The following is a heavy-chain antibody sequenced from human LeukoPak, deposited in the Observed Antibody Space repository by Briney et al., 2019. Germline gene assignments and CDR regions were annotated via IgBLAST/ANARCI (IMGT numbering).Heavy chain of an antibody. CDR3: ARSLYYYGSDSFDI. J-gene: IGHJ3*02. Sequence: SETLSLTCTVSGGSISSSSYYWGWLRQPPGKGLEWIGSIYYSRSTYYNPSLKSRVTISVDTSKNQFSLKLSSVTAADTAVYFCARSLYYYGSDSFDIWGQGTMVSVSS. D-gene: IGHD3-10*01. V-gene: IGHV4-39*07. CDR2: IYYSRST. CDR1: GGSISSSSYY.